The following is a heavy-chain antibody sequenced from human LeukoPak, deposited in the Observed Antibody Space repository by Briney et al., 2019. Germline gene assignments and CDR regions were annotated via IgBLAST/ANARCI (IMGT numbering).Heavy chain of an antibody. CDR3: AKDYSRSDDSGTEKDLPFDY. D-gene: IGHD3-10*01. V-gene: IGHV3-23*01. CDR2: VNDRGTST. J-gene: IGHJ4*02. Sequence: GGSLRLSCAASGFTFSSYAMSWVRQAPGKGLEWVSTVNDRGTSTFYADSVKGRFSISRDNSKNTLFVQLNSLRAEDTALYYRAKDYSRSDDSGTEKDLPFDYWGQGTLVTVSS. CDR1: GFTFSSYA.